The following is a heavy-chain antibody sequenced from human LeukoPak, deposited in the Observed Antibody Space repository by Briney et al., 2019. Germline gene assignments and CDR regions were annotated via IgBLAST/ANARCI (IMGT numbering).Heavy chain of an antibody. J-gene: IGHJ3*02. D-gene: IGHD2-2*01. CDR1: GGSISGYY. CDR3: ARGPPDCSSTSCYAFDAFDI. CDR2: IYYSGST. V-gene: IGHV4-59*12. Sequence: PSETLSLTCTVSGGSISGYYWSWIRQPPGKGLEWIGYIYYSGSTSYNPSLKSRVTISVDTSKNQFSLKLSSVTAADTAVYYCARGPPDCSSTSCYAFDAFDIWGQGTMVTVSS.